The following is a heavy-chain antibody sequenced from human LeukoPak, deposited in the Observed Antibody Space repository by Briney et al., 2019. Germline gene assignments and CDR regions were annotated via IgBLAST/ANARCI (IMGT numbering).Heavy chain of an antibody. Sequence: GASVKVSCKTSGYTFTNYDINWVRQATGQGLEWMGWMNPNSGNTGYAQKFQGRVTITRNTSISTAYMELSSLRSEDTAVYYCARVKPYDYVWRIYNYYMDVWGKGTTVTVSS. V-gene: IGHV1-8*01. CDR3: ARVKPYDYVWRIYNYYMDV. J-gene: IGHJ6*03. CDR1: GYTFTNYD. D-gene: IGHD3-16*01. CDR2: MNPNSGNT.